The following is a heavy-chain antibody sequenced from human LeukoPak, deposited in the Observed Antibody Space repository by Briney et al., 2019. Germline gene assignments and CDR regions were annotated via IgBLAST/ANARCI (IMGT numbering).Heavy chain of an antibody. CDR3: ARASGNYYEDFDY. CDR1: GGSISSSSYY. J-gene: IGHJ4*02. V-gene: IGHV4-39*02. D-gene: IGHD1-26*01. CDR2: IYYSGNT. Sequence: PSETLSLTCAVSGGSISSSSYYWGWIRQPPGKGLQWIGSIYYSGNTYYSPSLKSRVTISVDTSKNHFSLKLSSVTAADTAVYYCARASGNYYEDFDYWGQGTLVTVSS.